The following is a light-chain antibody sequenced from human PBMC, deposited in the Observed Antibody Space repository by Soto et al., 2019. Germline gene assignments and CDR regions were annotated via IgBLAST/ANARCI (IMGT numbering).Light chain of an antibody. CDR2: LDSDGSH. J-gene: IGLJ3*02. V-gene: IGLV4-69*01. Sequence: QPVLTQSPSASASLGASVKLTCTLSSGHSSNAIVWHQQQPEKGPRYLMKLDSDGSHIKGDGIPDRFSGSSSGAERYLTISSLQSEDEADYYCQTWGTGVWVFGGGTKLTVL. CDR1: SGHSSNA. CDR3: QTWGTGVWV.